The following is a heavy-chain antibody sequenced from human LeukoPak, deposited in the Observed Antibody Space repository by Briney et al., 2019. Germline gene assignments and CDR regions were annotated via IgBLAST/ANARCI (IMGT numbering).Heavy chain of an antibody. V-gene: IGHV3-73*01. Sequence: ETGGSLRLSCAASGLTFSGSAMHWVRQASGKGLEWVGRIRSKTNSYATSYAASVKGRFALSRDDSKNTAYLQMNSLKTEDTAVYYCTRYNVGFESWGQGTLVTVSS. D-gene: IGHD1-1*01. CDR2: IRSKTNSYAT. J-gene: IGHJ4*02. CDR1: GLTFSGSA. CDR3: TRYNVGFES.